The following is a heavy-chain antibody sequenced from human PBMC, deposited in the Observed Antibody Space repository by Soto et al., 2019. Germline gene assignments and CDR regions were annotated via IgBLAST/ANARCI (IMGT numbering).Heavy chain of an antibody. CDR2: ISSSSSYI. CDR3: AGIGLRYYGMDV. V-gene: IGHV3-21*01. J-gene: IGHJ6*02. CDR1: GFTFSSYS. Sequence: PGGSLRLSCAASGFTFSSYSMNWVRQAPGKGLEWVSSISSSSSYIYYADSVKGRFTISRDNAKNSLYLQMNSLRAEDTAVYYCAGIGLRYYGMDVWGQGTTVTVSS.